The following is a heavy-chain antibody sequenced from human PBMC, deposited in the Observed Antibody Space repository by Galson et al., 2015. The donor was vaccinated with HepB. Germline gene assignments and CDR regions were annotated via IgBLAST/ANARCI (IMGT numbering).Heavy chain of an antibody. Sequence: SVKVSCKASGYTFTGYYMHWVRQAPGQGLEWMGRINPNSGGTNYAQKFQGRVTMTRDTSISTAYMELSRLRSDDTAVYYCARVNGYCSSTSCYLDYWGQGTLVTVSS. J-gene: IGHJ4*02. V-gene: IGHV1-2*06. CDR2: INPNSGGT. CDR1: GYTFTGYY. CDR3: ARVNGYCSSTSCYLDY. D-gene: IGHD2-2*01.